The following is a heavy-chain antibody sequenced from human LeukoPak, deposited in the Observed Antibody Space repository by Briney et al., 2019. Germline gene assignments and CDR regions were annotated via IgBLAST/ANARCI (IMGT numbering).Heavy chain of an antibody. Sequence: SETLSLTCTVSGGSISSYYWSWIRQPPGKGLEWIGYIYYSGSTNYNPSPKSRVTISVDTSKNQFSLKLSSVTAADTAVYYCARSSWFGELSSFDPWGQGTLVTVSS. J-gene: IGHJ5*02. CDR2: IYYSGST. D-gene: IGHD3-10*01. CDR1: GGSISSYY. V-gene: IGHV4-59*01. CDR3: ARSSWFGELSSFDP.